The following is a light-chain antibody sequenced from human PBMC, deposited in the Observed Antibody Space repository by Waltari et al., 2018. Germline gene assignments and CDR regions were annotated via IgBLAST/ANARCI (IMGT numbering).Light chain of an antibody. J-gene: IGLJ3*02. CDR2: DVS. CDR3: CSYAGSYTWV. CDR1: TTDVGDYNY. V-gene: IGLV2-11*01. Sequence: QSALTQPRSVSGSPGQSVAISCIGTTTDVGDYNYVSWYQHHPGKVPKLIIYDVSKRPSGVPDRFSGSKSGNTASLTISGLQADDEADYYCCSYAGSYTWVFGGGTKLTVL.